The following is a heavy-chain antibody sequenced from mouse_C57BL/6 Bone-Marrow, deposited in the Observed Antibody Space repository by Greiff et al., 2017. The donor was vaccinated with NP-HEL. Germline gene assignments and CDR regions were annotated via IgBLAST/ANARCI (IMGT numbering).Heavy chain of an antibody. V-gene: IGHV1-22*01. CDR3: ARQLSPHYYAMDY. CDR1: GYTFTDYY. CDR2: INPNNGGT. Sequence: VQLKESGPELVKPGASVKMSCKASGYTFTDYYMHWVKQSHGKSLEWIGYINPNNGGTSYNQKFKGKATLTVDKSSSTAYMELSSLTSEDSAVYYCARQLSPHYYAMDYWGQGTSVTVSS. D-gene: IGHD3-2*02. J-gene: IGHJ4*01.